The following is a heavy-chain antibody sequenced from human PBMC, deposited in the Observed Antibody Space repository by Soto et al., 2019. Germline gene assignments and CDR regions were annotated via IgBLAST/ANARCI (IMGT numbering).Heavy chain of an antibody. D-gene: IGHD3-22*01. CDR1: GFTFSNSA. CDR3: AKDFYNYDVSGCLDY. CDR2: ISGSGGST. V-gene: IGHV3-23*01. Sequence: EVQLLESGGGLVQPGGSLRLSCAASGFTFSNSAMTWVRQAPGKGLEWVSAISGSGGSTNFADSVKGRFTISRDNSKNTLYLQMNSLRAEDTAVYFCAKDFYNYDVSGCLDYWGQGTLVTVSS. J-gene: IGHJ4*02.